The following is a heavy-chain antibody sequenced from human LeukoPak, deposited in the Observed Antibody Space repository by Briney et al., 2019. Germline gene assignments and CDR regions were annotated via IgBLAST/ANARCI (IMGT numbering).Heavy chain of an antibody. J-gene: IGHJ4*02. CDR3: ARDDILTGYSDY. D-gene: IGHD3-9*01. CDR1: GFTFSSYN. CDR2: ISSSSSYI. V-gene: IGHV3-21*01. Sequence: KTGGSLRLSCAASGFTFSSYNMNWVRQAPGKGLEWVSSISSSSSYIYYADSVKGRFTISRDNAKNSLYLQMNSLRAEDTAVYYCARDDILTGYSDYWGQGTLVTVSS.